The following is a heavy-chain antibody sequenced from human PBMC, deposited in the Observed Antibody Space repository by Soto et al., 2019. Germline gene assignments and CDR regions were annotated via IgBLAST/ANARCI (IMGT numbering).Heavy chain of an antibody. CDR1: GGTFSSYA. CDR3: ARDLRDGYNLGY. CDR2: IIPIFGTA. J-gene: IGHJ4*02. D-gene: IGHD5-12*01. V-gene: IGHV1-69*01. Sequence: QVQLVQSGAEVKKPGSSVKVSCKASGGTFSSYAISWVRQAPGQGLEWMGGIIPIFGTANYAQNFQGRVTITAAESTGTAYMELSSLRSEDTAVYYCARDLRDGYNLGYWGQGTLVTVSS.